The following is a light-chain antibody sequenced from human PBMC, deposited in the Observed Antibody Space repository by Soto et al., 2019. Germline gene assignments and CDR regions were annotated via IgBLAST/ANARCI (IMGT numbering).Light chain of an antibody. J-gene: IGLJ2*01. V-gene: IGLV2-23*01. CDR3: CSYAGSSTLV. CDR1: SSDVVSYKF. CDR2: EGS. Sequence: QSALTQPDSVSGSPGQTITISSTGTSSDVVSYKFVSWYQHHPGKAPKLMIYEGSKRPSGVSYRFSGSKSGNTASLTISGLQAEYEADYYCCSYAGSSTLVFGGGTKLTVL.